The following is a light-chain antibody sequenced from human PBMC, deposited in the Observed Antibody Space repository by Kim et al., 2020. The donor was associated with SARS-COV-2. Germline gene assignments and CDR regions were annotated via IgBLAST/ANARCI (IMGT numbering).Light chain of an antibody. CDR2: AAS. V-gene: IGKV1-39*01. Sequence: ASVGDRVTITCRASQSISSYLNWYQQKPGKAPKLLIYAASSLQSGVPSRFSGSGSGTDFTLTISSLQPEDFATYYCQQSYSTPGMFGQGTKVDIK. CDR1: QSISSY. J-gene: IGKJ1*01. CDR3: QQSYSTPGM.